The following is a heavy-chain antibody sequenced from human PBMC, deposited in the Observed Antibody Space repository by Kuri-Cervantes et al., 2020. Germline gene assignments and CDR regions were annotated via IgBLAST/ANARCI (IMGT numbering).Heavy chain of an antibody. CDR2: IIPIFGTA. J-gene: IGHJ3*02. CDR3: AREGHSSSWYWYGAFDI. Sequence: SVKVSCKASGGTFSSYAISWVRQAPGQGLEWMGGIIPIFGTANYAQKFQGRVTITADESTSTAYMELSSLRSEDTAVYYCAREGHSSSWYWYGAFDIWGQGTMVTVSS. CDR1: GGTFSSYA. D-gene: IGHD6-13*01. V-gene: IGHV1-69*13.